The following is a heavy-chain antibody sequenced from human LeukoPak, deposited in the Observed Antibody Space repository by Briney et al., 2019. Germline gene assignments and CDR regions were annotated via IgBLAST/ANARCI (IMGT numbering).Heavy chain of an antibody. CDR3: ARHVDDSSGYYYRTMYYFDY. CDR1: GYTFTSYG. CDR2: ISAYNGNT. D-gene: IGHD3-22*01. Sequence: ASVKVSCKASGYTFTSYGISWVRQAPGQGLEWMGWISAYNGNTNYAQKLQGRVTMTTDTSTSTAYMELRSLRSDDTAVYYCARHVDDSSGYYYRTMYYFDYWGQGSLVTVSS. V-gene: IGHV1-18*01. J-gene: IGHJ4*02.